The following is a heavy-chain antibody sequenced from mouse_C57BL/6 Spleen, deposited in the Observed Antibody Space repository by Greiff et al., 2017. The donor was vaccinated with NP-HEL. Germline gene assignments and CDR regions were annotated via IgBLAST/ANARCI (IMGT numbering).Heavy chain of an antibody. CDR3: AREGKLVHWYFDV. CDR1: GYTFTSYW. Sequence: QVQLQQSGTELVKPGASVKLSCKASGYTFTSYWMHWVKQRPGQGLEWIGNINPSNGGTNYNEKFKSKATLTVDKSSSTAYMQLSSLTSEDSAVYYCAREGKLVHWYFDVWGTGTTVTVSS. J-gene: IGHJ1*03. D-gene: IGHD4-1*01. CDR2: INPSNGGT. V-gene: IGHV1-53*01.